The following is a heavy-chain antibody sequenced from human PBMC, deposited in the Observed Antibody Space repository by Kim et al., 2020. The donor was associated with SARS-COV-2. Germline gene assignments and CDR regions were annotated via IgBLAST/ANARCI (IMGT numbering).Heavy chain of an antibody. D-gene: IGHD1-1*01. Sequence: GGSLRLSCGASGFRFSHHALHWVRQAPGRGLEWVASISHDGENRRNADSVEGRFTISRDNSKNTTSLLVTSLTTEDTAVYYCVREAIISPATRPFDYWGQGTLVTVSS. CDR2: ISHDGENR. CDR3: VREAIISPATRPFDY. J-gene: IGHJ4*02. V-gene: IGHV3-30*04. CDR1: GFRFSHHA.